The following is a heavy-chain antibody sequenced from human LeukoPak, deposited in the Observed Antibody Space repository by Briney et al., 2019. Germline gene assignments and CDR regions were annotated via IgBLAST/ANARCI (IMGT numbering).Heavy chain of an antibody. V-gene: IGHV1-69*04. CDR1: GGTFSSYA. CDR3: ASGGYCSGGSCYPEIYYYGMDV. Sequence: SVKVSCKASGGTFSSYAISWVRQAPGQGLEWRGRIIPILGIAKYAQKFQGRVTITADKSTSTAYMELSSLRSEDTAVYYCASGGYCSGGSCYPEIYYYGMDVWGQGTTVTVSS. D-gene: IGHD2-15*01. J-gene: IGHJ6*02. CDR2: IIPILGIA.